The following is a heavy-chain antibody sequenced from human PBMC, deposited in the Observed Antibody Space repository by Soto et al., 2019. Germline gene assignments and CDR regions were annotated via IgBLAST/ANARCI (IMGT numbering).Heavy chain of an antibody. CDR2: INSNGGST. D-gene: IGHD5-12*01. CDR3: ARTSGYAFDY. V-gene: IGHV3-64*01. J-gene: IGHJ4*02. Sequence: SGSSGFTFSSNYMHWVRQAPGKGLEYVSVINSNGGSTDYANSVKGRFTISRDNSKNTLYLQMGSLRAEDMAVYYCARTSGYAFDYWGRGTLVTVSS. CDR1: GFTFSSNY.